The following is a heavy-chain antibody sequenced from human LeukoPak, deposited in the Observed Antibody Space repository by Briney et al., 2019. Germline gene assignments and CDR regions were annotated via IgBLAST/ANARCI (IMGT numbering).Heavy chain of an antibody. Sequence: SETLSLTCAVSGGSISSGGYSWSWIRQPPGKGLEWIGYIYHSGSTYYNPSLKSRVTISVDRSKNQFSLKLSSVTAADTAVYYCARQDYYDSSGYFDYWGQGTLVTVSS. CDR3: ARQDYYDSSGYFDY. CDR2: IYHSGST. CDR1: GGSISSGGYS. V-gene: IGHV4-30-2*01. D-gene: IGHD3-22*01. J-gene: IGHJ4*02.